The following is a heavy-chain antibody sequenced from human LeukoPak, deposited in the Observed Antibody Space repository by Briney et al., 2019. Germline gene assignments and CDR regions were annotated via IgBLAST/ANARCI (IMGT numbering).Heavy chain of an antibody. CDR2: ISGSGGST. CDR1: GFTFSSYA. CDR3: AKDIVVVPAAIHDDYYYGMDV. J-gene: IGHJ6*02. Sequence: PGGSLRLSCAASGFTFSSYAMSWVRQAPGKGLEWVSAISGSGGSTYYADSVKGRFTISRDNSKNTLYLQMNSLRAEDTAVYYCAKDIVVVPAAIHDDYYYGMDVWGQGTTVTVSS. D-gene: IGHD2-2*02. V-gene: IGHV3-23*01.